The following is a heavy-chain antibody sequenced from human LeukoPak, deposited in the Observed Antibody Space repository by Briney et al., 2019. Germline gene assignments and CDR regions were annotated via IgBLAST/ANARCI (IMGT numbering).Heavy chain of an antibody. V-gene: IGHV1-8*02. CDR2: MNPNSGNT. Sequence: ASVKVSCKASGYTFTGYYMHWVRQAPGQGLEWMGWMNPNSGNTGYAQKFQGRVTMTRNTSISTAYMELSSLRSEDTAVYYCARGRHEDAFDIWGQGTMVTVSS. CDR1: GYTFTGYY. J-gene: IGHJ3*02. CDR3: ARGRHEDAFDI.